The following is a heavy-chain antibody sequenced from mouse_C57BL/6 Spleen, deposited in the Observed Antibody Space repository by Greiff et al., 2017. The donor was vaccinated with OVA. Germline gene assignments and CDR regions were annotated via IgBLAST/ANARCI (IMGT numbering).Heavy chain of an antibody. Sequence: VQLKESGAELVRPGASVKLSCTASGFNFKDYYMHWVKQRPEQGLEWIGWIDPETGDTEYASKFQGKATITADTSSNTAYLQLSSLTSEDTAVYYCTTPRAYWGQGTLVTVSA. J-gene: IGHJ3*01. CDR2: IDPETGDT. V-gene: IGHV14-4*01. CDR3: TTPRAY. CDR1: GFNFKDYY.